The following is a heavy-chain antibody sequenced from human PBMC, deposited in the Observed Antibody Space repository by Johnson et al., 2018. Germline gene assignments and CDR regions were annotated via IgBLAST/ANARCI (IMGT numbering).Heavy chain of an antibody. CDR2: FFSGGRT. CDR3: ASHPVSSEYALYI. Sequence: VQLVQSGGGLVQPGGSLRLSCAASGFTFSSYAMFWVRQAPGKGLEWVSVFFSGGRTYYADFVKGRFTIARNNSNNTLYLPMNSLRAEDTSVCYCASHPVSSEYALYIWGQGTVVTVSS. V-gene: IGHV3-66*02. D-gene: IGHD3-10*01. J-gene: IGHJ3*02. CDR1: GFTFSSYA.